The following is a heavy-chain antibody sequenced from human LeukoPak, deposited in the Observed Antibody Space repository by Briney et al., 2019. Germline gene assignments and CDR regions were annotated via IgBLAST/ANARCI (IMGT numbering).Heavy chain of an antibody. D-gene: IGHD6-13*01. J-gene: IGHJ5*02. Sequence: AASVKVSCKASGYTFTSYAMNWVRQAPGHGLEWMGWINTNTGNPTYAQGFTGRFVFSLDTSVSTAYLQISSLKAEDTAVYYCARLPSSWSPYNWFDPWGQEAQVTVSS. CDR1: GYTFTSYA. V-gene: IGHV7-4-1*02. CDR3: ARLPSSWSPYNWFDP. CDR2: INTNTGNP.